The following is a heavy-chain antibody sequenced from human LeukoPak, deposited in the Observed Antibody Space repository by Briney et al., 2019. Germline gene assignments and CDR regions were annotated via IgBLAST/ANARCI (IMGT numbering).Heavy chain of an antibody. D-gene: IGHD2-2*01. V-gene: IGHV3-53*01. CDR1: GLSVSSKY. J-gene: IGHJ4*02. Sequence: GGSLRLSCAASGLSVSSKYMNWVRQAPGKGLEWVSLLYSGGSTYYADSVKGRFTISRDSSKNTVYLQMNSLRAEDTAVYYCAARDCSTTSCYGGLFDYWGQGTLVTVSS. CDR2: LYSGGST. CDR3: AARDCSTTSCYGGLFDY.